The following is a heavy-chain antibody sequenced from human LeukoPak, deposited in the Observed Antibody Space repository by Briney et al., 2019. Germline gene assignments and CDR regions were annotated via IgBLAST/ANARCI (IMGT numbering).Heavy chain of an antibody. V-gene: IGHV3-23*01. CDR3: GKAQTACGGDCYSNFHY. CDR2: ISGRGGNT. J-gene: IGHJ4*02. CDR1: GFTFSDYA. D-gene: IGHD2-21*02. Sequence: GGSLRLSCAASGFTFSDYAMSWVRHAPGKGLEWVSAISGRGGNTYYADSVKGRFTISRDNSKNTLSLQMNTLRAEDTAVYYCGKAQTACGGDCYSNFHYWGRGTLVTVSS.